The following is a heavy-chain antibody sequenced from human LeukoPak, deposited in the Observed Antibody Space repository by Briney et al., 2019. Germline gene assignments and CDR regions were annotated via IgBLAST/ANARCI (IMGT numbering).Heavy chain of an antibody. J-gene: IGHJ4*02. D-gene: IGHD3-22*01. Sequence: GGSLRLSCAASGFTFRNAWMSWVPQAPGMGLEWVGRIKSKTDDGTTDYAAPVKGRFTISRDDSKNTLFLQMNSLKTDDTAVYYCVAGYYYDSSGYYYWSYWGQGTLVTVSS. CDR3: VAGYYYDSSGYYYWSY. CDR2: IKSKTDDGTT. V-gene: IGHV3-15*01. CDR1: GFTFRNAW.